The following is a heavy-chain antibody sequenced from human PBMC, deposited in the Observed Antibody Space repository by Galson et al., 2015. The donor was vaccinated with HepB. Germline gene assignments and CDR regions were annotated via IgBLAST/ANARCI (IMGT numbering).Heavy chain of an antibody. CDR2: INTNAGNP. V-gene: IGHV7-4-1*02. D-gene: IGHD3-9*01. Sequence: SVKVSCKAPGYTFTSYAMNWVRQAPGQGLEWMGWINTNAGNPTYAQGFTGRFVFSLDTSVSTAYLQISSPKAEDTAVYYCARAQYDILTGYYFFDNWGQGTLVTVSS. J-gene: IGHJ4*02. CDR1: GYTFTSYA. CDR3: ARAQYDILTGYYFFDN.